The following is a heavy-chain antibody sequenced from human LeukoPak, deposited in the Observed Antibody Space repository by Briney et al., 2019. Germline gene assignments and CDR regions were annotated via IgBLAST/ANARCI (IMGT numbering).Heavy chain of an antibody. D-gene: IGHD3-22*01. Sequence: SGPTLVNPTQTLTLTCTCSGFSLRTSGVGVGWVRQPPGKALEWIGNIFYSGSTYYSPSLKSRVTISLDTSRNQFSLKLNSVTAADTAVYYCAKSNGYGLIDIWGQGTMVTVSS. CDR2: IFYSGST. CDR3: AKSNGYGLIDI. V-gene: IGHV4-39*07. CDR1: GFSLRTSGVG. J-gene: IGHJ3*02.